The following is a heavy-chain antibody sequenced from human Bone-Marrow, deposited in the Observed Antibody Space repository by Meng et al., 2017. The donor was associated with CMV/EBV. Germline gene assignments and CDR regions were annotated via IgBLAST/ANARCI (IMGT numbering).Heavy chain of an antibody. Sequence: SLKISCAASGFTLSSYEMNWVRQSPGKGLEWVSYISSSSSTIYYADSVKGRFTISRDNAKNSLYLQMNSLRAEDTAVYYCASSKGFWSGFEDYFDDWGQGARVTGYS. CDR2: ISSSSSTI. V-gene: IGHV3-48*03. CDR3: ASSKGFWSGFEDYFDD. CDR1: GFTLSSYE. J-gene: IGHJ4*02. D-gene: IGHD3-3*01.